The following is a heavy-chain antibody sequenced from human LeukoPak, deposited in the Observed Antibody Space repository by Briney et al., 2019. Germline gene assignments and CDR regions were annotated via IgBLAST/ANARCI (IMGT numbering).Heavy chain of an antibody. Sequence: GGSLRLSCAASGFTFSSYDVSWVRQAPGKGLEWVSAISGSGESTHYADSVKGRFTISRDNSKNTLYLQINSLRAEDTAVYYCAKRSSGNYPPTGYWGQGTLVTVSS. D-gene: IGHD1-26*01. V-gene: IGHV3-23*01. CDR1: GFTFSSYD. CDR3: AKRSSGNYPPTGY. CDR2: ISGSGEST. J-gene: IGHJ4*02.